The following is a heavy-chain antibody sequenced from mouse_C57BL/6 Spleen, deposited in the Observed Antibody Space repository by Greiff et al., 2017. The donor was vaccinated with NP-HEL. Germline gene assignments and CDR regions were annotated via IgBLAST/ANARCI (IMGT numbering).Heavy chain of an antibody. CDR1: GYTFTSYW. D-gene: IGHD1-1*01. Sequence: QVQLQQSGAELVMPGASVKLSCKASGYTFTSYWMHWVKQRPGQGLEWIGEIDPSDSYTNYNQKFKGKSTLTVDKSSSTAYMQLSSLTSEDSAVYYCARKDYGVATGYFDYWGQGTTLTVSS. CDR3: ARKDYGVATGYFDY. J-gene: IGHJ2*01. V-gene: IGHV1-69*01. CDR2: IDPSDSYT.